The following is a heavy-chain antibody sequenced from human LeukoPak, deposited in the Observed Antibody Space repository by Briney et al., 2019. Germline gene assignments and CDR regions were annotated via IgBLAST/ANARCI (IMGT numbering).Heavy chain of an antibody. V-gene: IGHV4-34*01. CDR3: ARAQRRITIFGVVLNWFDP. D-gene: IGHD3-3*01. J-gene: IGHJ5*02. CDR1: GGTFSGYY. CDR2: INHSGST. Sequence: SETLSLTCAVYGGTFSGYYWSWIRQPPGKGLEWIGEINHSGSTNYNPSLKSRVTISVDTSKNQFSLELSSVTAADTAVYYCARAQRRITIFGVVLNWFDPWGQGTLVTVSS.